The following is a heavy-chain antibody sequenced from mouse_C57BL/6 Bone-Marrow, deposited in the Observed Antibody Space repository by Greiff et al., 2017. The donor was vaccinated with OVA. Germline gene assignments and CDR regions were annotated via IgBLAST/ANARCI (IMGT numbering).Heavy chain of an antibody. J-gene: IGHJ2*01. V-gene: IGHV1-80*01. D-gene: IGHD2-1*01. Sequence: VKLVESGAELVKPGASVKISCKASGYAFSSYWMNWVKQRPGKGLEWIGQIYPGDGDTNYNGKFKGKATLTADKSSSTAYMQLSSLTSEDSAVYFCARRDGNYYFDYWGQGTTLTVSS. CDR2: IYPGDGDT. CDR1: GYAFSSYW. CDR3: ARRDGNYYFDY.